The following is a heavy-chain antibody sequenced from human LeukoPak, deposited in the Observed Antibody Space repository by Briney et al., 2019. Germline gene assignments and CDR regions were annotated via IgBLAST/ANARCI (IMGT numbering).Heavy chain of an antibody. CDR2: IHYSGTT. CDR1: GASISNDF. V-gene: IGHV4-59*08. D-gene: IGHD5-24*01. J-gene: IGHJ3*02. CDR3: ARVEMATPGAFDI. Sequence: SETLSLTCTVSGASISNDFWSWIRQPPGKGLEWIGYIHYSGTTNYNPSLESRVTMFSDTSKNQFSLKLSSVTAADTAVYYCARVEMATPGAFDIWGQGTMVTVSS.